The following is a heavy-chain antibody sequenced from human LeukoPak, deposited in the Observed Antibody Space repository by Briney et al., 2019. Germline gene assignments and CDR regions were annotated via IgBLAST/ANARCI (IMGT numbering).Heavy chain of an antibody. J-gene: IGHJ4*02. D-gene: IGHD5-12*01. V-gene: IGHV4-59*01. Sequence: SETLCLTCTVSGGSISSYYWSWIRQPPGKGLEWLGYIYHSGSTNYNPSLKSRITISVDTSQNQFSLKLSSVTAADTAVYYCARDGYSGSDALWGQGTLVTVSS. CDR1: GGSISSYY. CDR2: IYHSGST. CDR3: ARDGYSGSDAL.